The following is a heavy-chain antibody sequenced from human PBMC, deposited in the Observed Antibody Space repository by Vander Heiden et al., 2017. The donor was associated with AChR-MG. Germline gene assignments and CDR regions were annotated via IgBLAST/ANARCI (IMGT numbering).Heavy chain of an antibody. V-gene: IGHV2-5*01. J-gene: IGHJ3*02. CDR3: AHSIPQWLVVVAFDI. CDR2: IYWNDDK. Sequence: QITLKESGPTLVKPTQTLTLTCTFSRFSLSTSGVGVGWLRQPPGKALEWLALIYWNDDKRYSPSLKSRLTITKDTSKNQVVLTMTNMEPVDTATYYCAHSIPQWLVVVAFDIWGQGTMVTVSS. CDR1: RFSLSTSGVG. D-gene: IGHD6-19*01.